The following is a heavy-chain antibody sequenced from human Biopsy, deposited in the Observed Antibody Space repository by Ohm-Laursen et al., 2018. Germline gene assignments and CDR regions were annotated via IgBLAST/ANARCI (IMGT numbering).Heavy chain of an antibody. CDR3: ARDLTWGSYLDS. J-gene: IGHJ4*02. Sequence: SLRLSCAASGFTFSDYNMSWIRQAPGRGLEWVSHISGIGDTTYYADSMKGRFTISRDNSKNSLYLQMNSLRAEDTAVYYCARDLTWGSYLDSWGQGSLVTVSS. CDR1: GFTFSDYN. D-gene: IGHD3-16*01. V-gene: IGHV3-11*01. CDR2: ISGIGDTT.